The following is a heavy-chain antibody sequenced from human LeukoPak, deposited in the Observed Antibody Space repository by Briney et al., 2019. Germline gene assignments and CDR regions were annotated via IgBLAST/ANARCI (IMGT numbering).Heavy chain of an antibody. V-gene: IGHV1-2*06. D-gene: IGHD1-26*01. J-gene: IGHJ5*02. CDR1: GYTFTGYY. CDR2: INPNSGTDDT. CDR3: ARGGVNNWFDP. Sequence: ASVKVSCKASGYTFTGYYMHWVRQAPGQGLEWMGRINPNSGTDDTNYAQKFQGRVTMTRDTAINTAYMELSRLRSDDTAVYYCARGGVNNWFDPWGQGTLVTVSS.